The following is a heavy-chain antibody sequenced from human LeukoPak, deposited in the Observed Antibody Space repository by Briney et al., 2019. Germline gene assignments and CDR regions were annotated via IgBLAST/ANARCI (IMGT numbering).Heavy chain of an antibody. Sequence: GTSLTLFCAASGFTFDDYAMHWVRQAPGKGLVWVSGISWNSGSIGYADSVKGRFNISRDNAKNSLYLQMNSLRAEDTALYYCAKAGGYRYVVSVDYWGQGTLVTVSS. CDR1: GFTFDDYA. J-gene: IGHJ4*02. D-gene: IGHD5-18*01. CDR2: ISWNSGSI. V-gene: IGHV3-9*01. CDR3: AKAGGYRYVVSVDY.